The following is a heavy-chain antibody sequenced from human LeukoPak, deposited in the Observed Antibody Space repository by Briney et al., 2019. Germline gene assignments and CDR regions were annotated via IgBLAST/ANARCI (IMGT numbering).Heavy chain of an antibody. V-gene: IGHV3-21*01. CDR1: GFTFSSYS. Sequence: GGSLRLSCAASGFTFSSYSMNWVRQAPGKGLEWVSSISSSSSYIYYADSVKGRFTISRDNAKNSLYLQMNSLRAEDTAVYYCARDLQLRGNYYYYGMDVWGQGTTVTVSS. CDR3: ARDLQLRGNYYYYGMDV. D-gene: IGHD5-24*01. J-gene: IGHJ6*02. CDR2: ISSSSSYI.